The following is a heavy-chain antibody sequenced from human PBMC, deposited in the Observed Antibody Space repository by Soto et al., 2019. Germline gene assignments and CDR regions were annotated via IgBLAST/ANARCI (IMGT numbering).Heavy chain of an antibody. V-gene: IGHV4-59*01. Sequence: SETLSLTCTVSGGSISSYYWSWIRQPPGKGLEWIGYIYYSGSTNYNPSLKSRVTISVDTSKNQFSLKLSSVTAADTAVYYCARDRWHEYIWGSYRYWAAFDIWGQGTMVTVSS. CDR2: IYYSGST. J-gene: IGHJ3*02. CDR3: ARDRWHEYIWGSYRYWAAFDI. CDR1: GGSISSYY. D-gene: IGHD3-16*02.